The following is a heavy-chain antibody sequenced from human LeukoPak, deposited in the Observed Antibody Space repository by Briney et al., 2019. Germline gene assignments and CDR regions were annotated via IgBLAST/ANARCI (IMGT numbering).Heavy chain of an antibody. V-gene: IGHV3-30*18. CDR2: ISDDGRNK. Sequence: TGGSLRLSCAASGFSFISYGMHWVRQAPGKGLEWVGVISDDGRNKKYADSVKGRFTISRDNSKDTLYLQMNSLRDEDTAVYYCAKRPSDYGDYVTYFDHWGQGTLVTVSS. CDR1: GFSFISYG. CDR3: AKRPSDYGDYVTYFDH. D-gene: IGHD4-17*01. J-gene: IGHJ4*02.